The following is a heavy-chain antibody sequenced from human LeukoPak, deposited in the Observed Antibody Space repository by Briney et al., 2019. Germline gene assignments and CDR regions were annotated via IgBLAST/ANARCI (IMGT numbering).Heavy chain of an antibody. CDR3: ARDRGTNGDYHRGYFDY. D-gene: IGHD1-1*01. Sequence: PGRSLRLSCAASGFSFSAYGMHWARQAPGKGLEWVALIWHDGSNKYYADSVKGRFSISRDNSNNTLYLQMNSLRAEDTAVYYCARDRGTNGDYHRGYFDYWGQGSLVTVSS. CDR2: IWHDGSNK. J-gene: IGHJ4*02. V-gene: IGHV3-33*01. CDR1: GFSFSAYG.